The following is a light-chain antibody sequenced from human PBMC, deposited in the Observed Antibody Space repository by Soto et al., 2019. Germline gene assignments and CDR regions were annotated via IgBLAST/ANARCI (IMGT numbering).Light chain of an antibody. CDR2: DVS. V-gene: IGLV2-14*03. Sequence: QSALTQPASVSASPGQSIAISCTGTSGDVGGYDYVSWYQQHPGKAPKLMIYDVSERPSGVSDRFSGSKSGNTASLTISGLDAEDDAHYYCSSYTSSTTVLFGGGTKLTVL. CDR3: SSYTSSTTVL. J-gene: IGLJ2*01. CDR1: SGDVGGYDY.